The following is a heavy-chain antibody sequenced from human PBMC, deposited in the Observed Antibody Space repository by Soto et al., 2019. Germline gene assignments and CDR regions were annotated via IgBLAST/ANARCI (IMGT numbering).Heavy chain of an antibody. J-gene: IGHJ4*02. CDR2: MNPNTGNS. D-gene: IGHD1-1*01. V-gene: IGHV1-8*01. Sequence: ASVKVSCKASGYTFTSYDIYWVRQATGQGLEWMGWMNPNTGNSGYAQKFQGRVTVASDTSINTVHMELSSLRSEDTAVYYCARRAETNGWNGFGADKYYFDFWGQGTLVTVSS. CDR1: GYTFTSYD. CDR3: ARRAETNGWNGFGADKYYFDF.